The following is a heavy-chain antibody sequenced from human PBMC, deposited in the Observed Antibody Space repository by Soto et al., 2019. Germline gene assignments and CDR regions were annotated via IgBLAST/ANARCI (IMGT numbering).Heavy chain of an antibody. V-gene: IGHV4-59*08. J-gene: IGHJ4*02. CDR1: GGSISSYY. D-gene: IGHD1-26*01. CDR2: IYYSGST. CDR3: ARRYGSAIDY. Sequence: SETLSLTCTVSGGSISSYYWSWIRQPPGKGLEWIGYIYYSGSTNYNPSLKSRVTISVDTSKNQFSLKLSSVTAADTAVYYRARRYGSAIDYWGQGTLVTVSS.